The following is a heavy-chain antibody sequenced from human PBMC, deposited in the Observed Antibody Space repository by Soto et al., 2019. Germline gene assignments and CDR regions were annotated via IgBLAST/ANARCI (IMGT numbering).Heavy chain of an antibody. CDR3: ARPVQNYVAS. CDR1: GYSFINYW. J-gene: IGHJ4*02. Sequence: GESLKISCKASGYSFINYWIGWVRQMPGKGLEWMAIINPGNSETRYSPAFQGQVTISADKSVTTTYLQWDSLKASDSAMYFCARPVQNYVASWGQGTLVTVPS. CDR2: INPGNSET. V-gene: IGHV5-51*01. D-gene: IGHD6-6*01.